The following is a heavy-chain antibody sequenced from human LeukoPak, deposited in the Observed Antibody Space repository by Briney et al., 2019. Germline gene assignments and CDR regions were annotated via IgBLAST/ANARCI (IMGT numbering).Heavy chain of an antibody. D-gene: IGHD4-17*01. Sequence: PSETLSLTCAVYGGPFSGCYWSWIRQPPGKGLEWIGEINHSGSTNYYPSLKSRVTISVDTSKNQFSLKLSSVTAADTAVYYCARGRNRYDYGDYVHRGYYYYGMDVWGQGTTVTVSS. CDR3: ARGRNRYDYGDYVHRGYYYYGMDV. J-gene: IGHJ6*02. CDR2: INHSGST. V-gene: IGHV4-34*01. CDR1: GGPFSGCY.